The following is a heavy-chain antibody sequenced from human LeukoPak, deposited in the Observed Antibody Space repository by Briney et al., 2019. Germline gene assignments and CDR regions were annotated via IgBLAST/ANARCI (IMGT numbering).Heavy chain of an antibody. V-gene: IGHV1-69*04. CDR1: GGTFSSYA. CDR3: PRDPWYNWHDPSSRYYYYYGMDV. CDR2: IIPILGIA. J-gene: IGHJ6*02. D-gene: IGHD1-1*01. Sequence: SVKVSCKASGGTFSSYAISWVRQAPGRGLEWMGRIIPILGIANYAQKFQGRVTITADKSTSTAYMELSSLRSEDTAVYYCPRDPWYNWHDPSSRYYYYYGMDVWGQGTTVAVSS.